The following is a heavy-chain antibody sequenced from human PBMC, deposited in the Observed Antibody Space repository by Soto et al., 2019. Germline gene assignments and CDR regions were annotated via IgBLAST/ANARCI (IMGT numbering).Heavy chain of an antibody. Sequence: GESLKISCKDSGYRFSSNWIAWGRQMPGKGLEWMGVIYSGDSDTRYSPSFQGQVTISVDKSINTAYLQWSSLKASDSAMYYCARHYNGFDYWGQGTLVTVSS. CDR1: GYRFSSNW. CDR3: ARHYNGFDY. J-gene: IGHJ4*02. V-gene: IGHV5-51*01. CDR2: IYSGDSDT. D-gene: IGHD1-1*01.